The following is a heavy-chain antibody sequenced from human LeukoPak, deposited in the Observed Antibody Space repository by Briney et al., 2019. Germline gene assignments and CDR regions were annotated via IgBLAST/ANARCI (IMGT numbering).Heavy chain of an antibody. D-gene: IGHD4-17*01. J-gene: IGHJ4*02. Sequence: GGSLRLSCAASGFTVSSNYMSWVRQAPGKGLEWVSYISSSSSYTNYADSVKGRFTISRDNAKNSLYLQMNSLRAEDTAVYYCAKRGDYGDYVDYWGQGTLVTVSS. CDR1: GFTVSSNY. CDR3: AKRGDYGDYVDY. V-gene: IGHV3-11*06. CDR2: ISSSSSYT.